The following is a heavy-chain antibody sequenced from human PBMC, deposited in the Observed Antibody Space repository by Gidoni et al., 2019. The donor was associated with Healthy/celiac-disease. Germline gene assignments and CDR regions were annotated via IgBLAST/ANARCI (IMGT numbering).Heavy chain of an antibody. CDR3: ARGEREVAAFDY. CDR1: GGSFSGYY. V-gene: IGHV4-34*01. Sequence: QVQLQQSGAGLLKPSETLSLTCAVYGGSFSGYYWSWIRQPPGKGLEWIGEINHSGSTNYNPSLKSRVTISVDTSKNQFSLKLSSVTAADTAVYYCARGEREVAAFDYWGQGTLVTVSS. D-gene: IGHD2-15*01. CDR2: INHSGST. J-gene: IGHJ4*02.